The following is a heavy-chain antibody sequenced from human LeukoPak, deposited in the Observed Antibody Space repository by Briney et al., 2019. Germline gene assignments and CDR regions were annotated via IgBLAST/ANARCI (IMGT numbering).Heavy chain of an antibody. D-gene: IGHD5-18*01. CDR2: IDQGGSEK. CDR1: GFTFSSHW. V-gene: IGHV3-7*01. J-gene: IGHJ4*02. CDR3: ARDEVRRPYNY. Sequence: QAGGSLRLSCAGSGFTFSSHWIGWVRQAPGKGLEWVANIDQGGSEKNYVDSVKGRFTISRDNAKNSLYLQMNSLRAEDTAVYYCARDEVRRPYNYWGRGTLVTVSS.